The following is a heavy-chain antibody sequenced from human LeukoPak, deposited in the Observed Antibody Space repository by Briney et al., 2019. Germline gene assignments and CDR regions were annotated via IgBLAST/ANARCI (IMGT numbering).Heavy chain of an antibody. CDR3: AKKMRSGGNSPIDY. V-gene: IGHV3-23*01. CDR1: GFTFSSYP. Sequence: GGSLRLSCAASGFTFSSYPMTWVRQAPGKGLEWVSTISHSGGATYYADSVKGRFTISRDNSKNTLYLQMNSLRAEDTAVYYCAKKMRSGGNSPIDYWGQGTLVTVSS. CDR2: ISHSGGAT. J-gene: IGHJ4*02. D-gene: IGHD1-26*01.